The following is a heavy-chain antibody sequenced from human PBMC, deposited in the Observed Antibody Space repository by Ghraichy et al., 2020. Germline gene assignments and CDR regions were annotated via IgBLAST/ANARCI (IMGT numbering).Heavy chain of an antibody. Sequence: SQTLSLTCAVYGGSFSGYYWSWIRQPPGKGLEWIGEINHSGSTNYNPSLKSRVTISVDTSKNQFSLKLSSVTAADTAVYYCAREAARRGLARRPAVTTNWFDPWGQGTLVTVSS. CDR1: GGSFSGYY. J-gene: IGHJ5*02. D-gene: IGHD4-11*01. CDR3: AREAARRGLARRPAVTTNWFDP. CDR2: INHSGST. V-gene: IGHV4-34*01.